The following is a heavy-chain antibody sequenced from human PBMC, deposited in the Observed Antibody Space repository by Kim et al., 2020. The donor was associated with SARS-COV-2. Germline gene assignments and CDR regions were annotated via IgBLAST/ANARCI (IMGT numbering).Heavy chain of an antibody. D-gene: IGHD3-10*01. CDR1: GFTFGDYP. CDR2: IRSKAYGGTT. V-gene: IGHV3-49*03. Sequence: GGSLRLSCTASGFTFGDYPMSWFRQAPGKGLEWVGFIRSKAYGGTTEYAASVKGRFTISRDDSKSIAYLQMNSLKTEDTAVYYCTRDSGGLAVDYWGQGTLVTVSS. CDR3: TRDSGGLAVDY. J-gene: IGHJ4*02.